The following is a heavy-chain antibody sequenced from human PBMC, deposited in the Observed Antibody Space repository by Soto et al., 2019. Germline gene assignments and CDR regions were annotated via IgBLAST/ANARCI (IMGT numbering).Heavy chain of an antibody. V-gene: IGHV4-61*08. CDR2: VYFSGST. CDR3: ARIPVDTYMIYWSDP. J-gene: IGHJ5*02. Sequence: PSETLSLTCSVSGDSVSSGDYYWSWIRQPPGKGLEWIGHVYFSGSTNYIPSLKSRHTMSVDTAKNQFSLKLNSVTAADTAVYYCARIPVDTYMIYWSDPWGQGTQVTVSS. CDR1: GDSVSSGDYY. D-gene: IGHD3-16*01.